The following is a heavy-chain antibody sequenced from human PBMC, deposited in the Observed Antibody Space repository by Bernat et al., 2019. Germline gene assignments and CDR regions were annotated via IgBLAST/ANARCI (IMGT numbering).Heavy chain of an antibody. Sequence: QVQLVVSGGGVVQPGRSLRLSCAASGFTFSSYGMHWVRQAPGKGLEWVAVISYDGSNKYYADSVKGRFTISRDNSKNTLYLQMNSLRAEDTAVYYCAKDVRWKAVAGSLGGYWGQGTLVTVSS. CDR2: ISYDGSNK. CDR3: AKDVRWKAVAGSLGGY. J-gene: IGHJ4*02. CDR1: GFTFSSYG. V-gene: IGHV3-30*18. D-gene: IGHD6-19*01.